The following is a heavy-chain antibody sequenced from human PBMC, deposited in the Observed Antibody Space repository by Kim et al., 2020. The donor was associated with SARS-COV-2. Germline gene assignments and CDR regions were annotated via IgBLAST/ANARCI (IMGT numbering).Heavy chain of an antibody. D-gene: IGHD3-3*01. J-gene: IGHJ5*02. CDR3: AKTSLFDFWTAQAPWFDP. Sequence: GGSLRLSCAASGFIFSSYAMTWVRQAPGQGLEWVSSIRGSGGTTYYADSVKGRFAISRDNSKKTLFLQMNSLRAEDTAIYYCAKTSLFDFWTAQAPWFDP. V-gene: IGHV3-23*01. CDR1: GFIFSSYA. CDR2: IRGSGGTT.